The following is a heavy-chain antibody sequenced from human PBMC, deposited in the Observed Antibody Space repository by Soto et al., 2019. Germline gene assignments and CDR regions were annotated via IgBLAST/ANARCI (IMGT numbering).Heavy chain of an antibody. J-gene: IGHJ4*02. D-gene: IGHD2-15*01. V-gene: IGHV1-18*01. CDR1: GYTFTSYG. CDR2: ISAYNGNT. Sequence: QVQLVQSGAEVKKPGASVKVSCKASGYTFTSYGISWVRQAPGQGLEWMGWISAYNGNTNYAQKLQGRVTMTTDTSTSTADMELRSLRSDDTAVYYCARVTRRVVVVAETDYCGQGTLVTVSS. CDR3: ARVTRRVVVVAETDY.